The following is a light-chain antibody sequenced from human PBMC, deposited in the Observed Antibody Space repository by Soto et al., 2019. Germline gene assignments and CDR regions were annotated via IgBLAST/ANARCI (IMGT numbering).Light chain of an antibody. CDR2: CVS. CDR1: QSVSSN. V-gene: IGKV3-15*01. CDR3: QQYNNWHPYT. J-gene: IGKJ2*01. Sequence: VMTQSPATLSVSPGDRATLSCRASQSVSSNLAWYQQKPGQAPRLLIFCVSTRATGIPSRFSGSGSGTEFTIPISSLQSAEFVVYYYQQYNNWHPYTFGQGTKLEIK.